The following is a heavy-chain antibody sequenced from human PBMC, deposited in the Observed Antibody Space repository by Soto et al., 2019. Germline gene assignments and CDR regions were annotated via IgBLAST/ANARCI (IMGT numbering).Heavy chain of an antibody. Sequence: EVQLVESGGGLVKPGGSLRLSCAASGFTFNNYNMNWVRQAPGKGLEWVSSIGTSSSYIYYADSLKGRFTISRVNAENSLYLQLNSLRAEDTAVYYCSGVLSGTPNYYYMDVWGEGTAVTVSS. CDR3: SGVLSGTPNYYYMDV. CDR1: GFTFNNYN. J-gene: IGHJ6*03. CDR2: IGTSSSYI. D-gene: IGHD2-15*01. V-gene: IGHV3-21*01.